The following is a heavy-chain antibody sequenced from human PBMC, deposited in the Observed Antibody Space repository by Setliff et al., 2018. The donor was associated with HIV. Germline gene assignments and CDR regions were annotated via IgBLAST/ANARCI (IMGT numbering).Heavy chain of an antibody. Sequence: GESLQISCKGSEYTFATYWIGWVRQVPGKGLEWMAIIYPDDSNIRYNPSFQSRVTISVDKSITTAYLQWNSLETSDTAIYYCARRDGRRMNAFDFWGQGTMVTVSS. CDR3: ARRDGRRMNAFDF. CDR1: EYTFATYW. J-gene: IGHJ3*01. CDR2: IYPDDSNI. D-gene: IGHD2-21*02. V-gene: IGHV5-51*01.